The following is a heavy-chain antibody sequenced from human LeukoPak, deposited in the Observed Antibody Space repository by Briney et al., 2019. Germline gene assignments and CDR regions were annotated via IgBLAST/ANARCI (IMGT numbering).Heavy chain of an antibody. J-gene: IGHJ4*02. CDR3: AKCSSGSYWDYFDY. Sequence: GGSLRLSCEVSGFSASRNYMSWVRQAPGKGLEWVSAISGSGGSTYYADSVKGRFTISRDNSKNTLYLQMNSLRAEDTAVYYCAKCSSGSYWDYFDYWGQGTLVTVSS. V-gene: IGHV3-23*01. D-gene: IGHD1-26*01. CDR2: ISGSGGST. CDR1: GFSASRNY.